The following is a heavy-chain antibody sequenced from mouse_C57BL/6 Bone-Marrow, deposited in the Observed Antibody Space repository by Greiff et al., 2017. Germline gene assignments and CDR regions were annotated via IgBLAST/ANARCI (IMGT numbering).Heavy chain of an antibody. CDR1: GYTFTSYD. Sequence: VKLQQSGPELVKPGASVKLSCKASGYTFTSYDINWVKQRPGQGLEWIGWIYPRYGSTKYNEKFKGKATLTVDASSSTAYMELHSLTSEDSAVYFCARLEFDGSSGDWYFDVWGTGTTVTVSS. CDR2: IYPRYGST. J-gene: IGHJ1*03. V-gene: IGHV1-85*01. CDR3: ARLEFDGSSGDWYFDV. D-gene: IGHD1-1*01.